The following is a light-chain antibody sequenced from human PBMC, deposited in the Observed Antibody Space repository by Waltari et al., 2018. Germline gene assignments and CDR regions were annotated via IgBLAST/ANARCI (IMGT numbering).Light chain of an antibody. V-gene: IGKV1-5*03. CDR1: PSFSKW. J-gene: IGKJ2*01. CDR2: QAS. CDR3: QQYNDYPYT. Sequence: DIQMTQSPSTLSASIGDRVTITFRASPSFSKWLAWYQQKPGKAPKLLIHQASTLRSGVPSRFSGSESGTEFILTINSLQPDDFATYFCQQYNDYPYTFGQGTKLEIK.